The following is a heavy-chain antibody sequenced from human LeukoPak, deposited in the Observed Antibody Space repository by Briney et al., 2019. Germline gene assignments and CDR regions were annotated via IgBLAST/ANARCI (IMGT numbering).Heavy chain of an antibody. CDR2: IKQDGSEK. Sequence: ETLSLTCTVSGGSISSSSYYWGWVRQAPGKGLEWVANIKQDGSEKYYVDSVKGRFTISRDNAKNSLYLQMNSLRAEDTAVYYCARDGTSYYYDSSGYYVDYWGQGTLVTVSS. CDR1: GGSISSSSYY. D-gene: IGHD3-22*01. V-gene: IGHV3-7*01. J-gene: IGHJ4*02. CDR3: ARDGTSYYYDSSGYYVDY.